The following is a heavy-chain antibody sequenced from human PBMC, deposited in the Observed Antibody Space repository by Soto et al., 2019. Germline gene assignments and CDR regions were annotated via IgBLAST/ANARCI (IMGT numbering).Heavy chain of an antibody. V-gene: IGHV3-23*01. CDR1: GFTFSTYA. CDR2: ISGTLST. D-gene: IGHD6-19*01. CDR3: AIGYSTGWSEGYFDY. J-gene: IGHJ4*02. Sequence: GGSLRLSCAASGFTFSTYAMGWVRRAPGKGLEWVSSISGTLSTYYADSVKGQFTISRDNSKNTLYLQINSLRPDDTAVYFCAIGYSTGWSEGYFDYWGQGALVTVSS.